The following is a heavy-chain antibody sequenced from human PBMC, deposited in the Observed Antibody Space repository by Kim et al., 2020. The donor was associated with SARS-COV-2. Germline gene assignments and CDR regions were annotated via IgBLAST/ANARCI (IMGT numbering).Heavy chain of an antibody. Sequence: SETLSLTCAVYGGSFSGYYWSWIRQPPGKGLEWIGEINHSGSTNYNPSLKSRVTISVDTSKNQFSLKLSSVTAADTAVYYCARGDSSGSWGVYYYYGMDVWGQGTTVTVSS. D-gene: IGHD3-10*01. CDR2: INHSGST. J-gene: IGHJ6*02. V-gene: IGHV4-34*01. CDR1: GGSFSGYY. CDR3: ARGDSSGSWGVYYYYGMDV.